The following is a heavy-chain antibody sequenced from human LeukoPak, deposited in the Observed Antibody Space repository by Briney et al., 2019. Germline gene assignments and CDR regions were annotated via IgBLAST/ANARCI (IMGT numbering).Heavy chain of an antibody. CDR3: AREGN. D-gene: IGHD3-10*01. Sequence: PGGSLRLSCAASGFSFSTYWTSWVRQAPGKGPEWVASIKPDGSEKYYVDSVTGRFTISRDNAKNSLYLQMSNLKPEDTAVHYCAREGNWGQGTLVTVSS. J-gene: IGHJ4*02. CDR1: GFSFSTYW. V-gene: IGHV3-7*01. CDR2: IKPDGSEK.